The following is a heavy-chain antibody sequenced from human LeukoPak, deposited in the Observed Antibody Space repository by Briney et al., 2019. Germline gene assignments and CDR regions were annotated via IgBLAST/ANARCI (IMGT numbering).Heavy chain of an antibody. J-gene: IGHJ4*02. CDR3: ARGDSSGWRLYFDY. V-gene: IGHV1-46*01. Sequence: ASVKVSCKASGYTFTSYYMHWVRQAPGQGLEWMGIINPSGGSTSYAQKFQGRVTMTTDTSTSTAYMELRSLRSDDTAVYYCARGDSSGWRLYFDYWGQGTLVTVSS. CDR1: GYTFTSYY. CDR2: INPSGGST. D-gene: IGHD6-19*01.